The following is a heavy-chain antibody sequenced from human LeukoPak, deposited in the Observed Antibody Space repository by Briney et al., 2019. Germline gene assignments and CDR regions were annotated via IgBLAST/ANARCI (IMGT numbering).Heavy chain of an antibody. CDR2: MNQDGSAK. D-gene: IGHD3-16*01. CDR3: ATYTHWVAGDV. Sequence: TGGSLRLSCAASGFTFSDSWMSWVRQAPGKGLEWVANMNQDGSAKDYVDSVKGRFTLSRGNARNSRYLQRSSLRAEDTAVYYCATYTHWVAGDVWGRGTTVTVSS. CDR1: GFTFSDSW. V-gene: IGHV3-7*01. J-gene: IGHJ6*02.